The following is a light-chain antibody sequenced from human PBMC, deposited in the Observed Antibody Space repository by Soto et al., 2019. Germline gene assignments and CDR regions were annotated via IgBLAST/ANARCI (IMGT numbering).Light chain of an antibody. Sequence: DIVMTQSPDSLAVSLGERATINCKSSQSVLYISNNKNYLAWYQQKPGQPPKLLIYWASTRESGVPDRFSGSGSGTDFTLTISRLEPEDFAVYYCQQYGSSPPVTFGQGTRLEIK. CDR2: WAS. CDR3: QQYGSSPPVT. CDR1: QSVLYISNNKNY. J-gene: IGKJ5*01. V-gene: IGKV4-1*01.